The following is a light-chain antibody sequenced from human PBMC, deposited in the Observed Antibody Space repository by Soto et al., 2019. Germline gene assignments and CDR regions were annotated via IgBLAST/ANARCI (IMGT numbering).Light chain of an antibody. V-gene: IGKV3-20*01. J-gene: IGKJ1*01. CDR2: GAS. Sequence: EIVLTQSPGTLSLSPGERATLSCRASQSVSSSYLAWYQQKPGQAPRLLIYGASSRATGIPDRFSGSGSGTDFTLTISRLEPEYVAVYYGQQYGSSRKTFGQGTKVEVK. CDR1: QSVSSSY. CDR3: QQYGSSRKT.